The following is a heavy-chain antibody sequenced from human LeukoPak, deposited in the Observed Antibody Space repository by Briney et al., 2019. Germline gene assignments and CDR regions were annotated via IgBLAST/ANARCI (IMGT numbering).Heavy chain of an antibody. J-gene: IGHJ4*02. D-gene: IGHD2/OR15-2a*01. CDR2: ISSSGSTI. Sequence: QPGGSLRLSCAASGFTFSSYEMNWVRQAPGKGLEWVSYISSSGSTIYYADSVKGRFTISRDNAKNSLYLQMNSLRAEDTALYYCARGNSNFDYWGQGTLVTVSS. V-gene: IGHV3-48*03. CDR1: GFTFSSYE. CDR3: ARGNSNFDY.